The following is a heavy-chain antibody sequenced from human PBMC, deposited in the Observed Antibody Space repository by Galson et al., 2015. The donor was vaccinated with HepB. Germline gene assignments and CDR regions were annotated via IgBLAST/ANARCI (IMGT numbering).Heavy chain of an antibody. V-gene: IGHV3-48*02. Sequence: SLRLSCAASGFTFSSYSMNWVRQTPGKGLEWVSYISSSSSTIYYADSVKGRFTVSRDNAKNSLYLQMNSLRDEDTAVYYCARVINTSPSGLAYCGGDCYWALGADDYWGQGTLVTVSS. CDR1: GFTFSSYS. J-gene: IGHJ4*02. CDR2: ISSSSSTI. D-gene: IGHD2-21*02. CDR3: ARVINTSPSGLAYCGGDCYWALGADDY.